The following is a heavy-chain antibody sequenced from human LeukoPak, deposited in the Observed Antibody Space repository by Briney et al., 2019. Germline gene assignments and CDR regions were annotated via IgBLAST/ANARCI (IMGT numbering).Heavy chain of an antibody. D-gene: IGHD3-10*01. V-gene: IGHV3-74*01. CDR3: VRDSGDGSTSFDN. CDR1: GFTFSNAG. J-gene: IGHJ4*02. Sequence: GGSLRLSCTASGFTFSNAGMNWVRQAPGKGLVWISRINTDGSSTTYTDSVKGRFTFSRDNAKNTLYLQMNSLRAEDTAVYYCVRDSGDGSTSFDNWGQGTLVTISS. CDR2: INTDGSST.